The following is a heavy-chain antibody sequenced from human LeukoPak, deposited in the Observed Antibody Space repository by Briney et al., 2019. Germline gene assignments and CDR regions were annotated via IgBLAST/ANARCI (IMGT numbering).Heavy chain of an antibody. CDR1: GGSFSGYY. CDR2: INHSGST. CDR3: ARGHRYYGMDV. Sequence: SGTLSLTCAVYGGSFSGYYWSWIRQPPGKGLEWIGEINHSGSTNYNPSLKSRVTISVDTSKNQFSLKLSSVTAADTAVYYCARGHRYYGMDVWGKGTTVTVSS. V-gene: IGHV4-34*01. J-gene: IGHJ6*04.